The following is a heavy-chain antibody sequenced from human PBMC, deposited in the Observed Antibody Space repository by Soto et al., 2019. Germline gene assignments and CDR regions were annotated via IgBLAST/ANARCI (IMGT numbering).Heavy chain of an antibody. D-gene: IGHD3-3*01. CDR3: EKVAKYGVVIEYFDS. CDR1: GFTFANFG. J-gene: IGHJ4*02. V-gene: IGHV3-23*01. CDR2: ISSSGRST. Sequence: PGGSLRLSCGGSGFTFANFGMGWVRQSPGKGLYWVSGISSSGRSTYYADSVKGRFTISRDNSKSTLYLQMDSLRADDTAVYYCEKVAKYGVVIEYFDSWGQGSLVTVSS.